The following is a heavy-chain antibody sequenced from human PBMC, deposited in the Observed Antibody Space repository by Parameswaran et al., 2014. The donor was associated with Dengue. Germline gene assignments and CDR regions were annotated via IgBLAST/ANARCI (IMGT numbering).Heavy chain of an antibody. Sequence: ARQMPGKGLVWVSRINSDGGITSYADSVRGRFTISRDNAKNTLYLQMNSLRAEDTAVYYCARVDYYDSSGPEGNYYGMDVWGQGTTVTVSS. V-gene: IGHV3-74*01. D-gene: IGHD3-22*01. CDR3: ARVDYYDSSGPEGNYYGMDV. J-gene: IGHJ6*02. CDR2: INSDGGIT.